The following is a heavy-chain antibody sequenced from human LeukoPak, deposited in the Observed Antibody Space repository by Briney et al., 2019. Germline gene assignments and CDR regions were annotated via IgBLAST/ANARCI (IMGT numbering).Heavy chain of an antibody. V-gene: IGHV4-30-2*01. CDR1: GGSISSGPYS. CDR3: ARTDVWFDP. CDR2: IYHSGST. Sequence: SETLSLTCTVSGGSISSGPYSWSWIRQPPGKGLEWIGYIYHSGSTDYNPSLRSRVTISVDKSRNQFSLKLTSVTAADTAVYYCARTDVWFDPWGQGTLVTVSS. J-gene: IGHJ5*02.